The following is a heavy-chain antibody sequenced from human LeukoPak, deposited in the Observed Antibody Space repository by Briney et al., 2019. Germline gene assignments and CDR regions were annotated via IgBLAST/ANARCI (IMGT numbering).Heavy chain of an antibody. J-gene: IGHJ4*02. D-gene: IGHD2-21*02. CDR2: IYSGGST. V-gene: IGHV3-53*01. CDR1: GFTVSSNY. Sequence: GGSLRLSCAASGFTVSSNYMSWVRQAPGKGLEWVSVIYSGGSTYYADSVKGRFTISRDNSKNTLYLQMNSLRAEDTAVYYCARDPVTPTDSYWGQGTLVTVSS. CDR3: ARDPVTPTDSY.